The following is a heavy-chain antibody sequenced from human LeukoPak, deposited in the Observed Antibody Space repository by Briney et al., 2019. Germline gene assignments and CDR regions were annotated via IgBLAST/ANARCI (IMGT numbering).Heavy chain of an antibody. CDR3: ARDSDGAEYFQH. CDR1: GFSFSSYG. CDR2: IWYDGSNK. J-gene: IGHJ1*01. Sequence: PGGSLRLSCAASGFSFSSYGMHWVRQAPGKGLEWVAVIWYDGSNKYYADSVKGRFTISRDNSKNTLYLQMNSLRAEDTAVYYCARDSDGAEYFQHWGQGTLVTVSS. V-gene: IGHV3-33*01.